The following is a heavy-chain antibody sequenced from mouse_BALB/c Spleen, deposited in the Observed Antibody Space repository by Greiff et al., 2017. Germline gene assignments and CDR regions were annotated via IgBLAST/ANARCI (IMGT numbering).Heavy chain of an antibody. CDR1: GFSLTGYG. CDR3: AKQLSTTVGYAMDY. V-gene: IGHV2-6-5*01. J-gene: IGHJ4*01. CDR2: IWGGGST. Sequence: HVQLVQSGPGLVAPSPTLSITCTVSGFSLTGYGVSWIRQRPGKSLEWLGVIWGGGSTDDNSALNTRLSISKDNSKSQVFLKMNSLQTDDTAMYYCAKQLSTTVGYAMDYWGQGTSVTVSS. D-gene: IGHD1-1*01.